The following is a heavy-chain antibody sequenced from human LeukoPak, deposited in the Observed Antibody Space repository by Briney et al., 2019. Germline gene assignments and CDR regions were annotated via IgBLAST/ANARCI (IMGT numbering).Heavy chain of an antibody. CDR2: IYHSGST. Sequence: SETLSLTCAVSGYSISSGYYWGWIRQPPGKGLEWIGSIYHSGSTYYNPSLKSRVTISVDTSKNQFSLKLSSVTAADTAVYYCARAHYCSSTRCYGGVDYWGQGTLVTVSS. CDR3: ARAHYCSSTRCYGGVDY. J-gene: IGHJ4*02. CDR1: GYSISSGYY. V-gene: IGHV4-38-2*01. D-gene: IGHD2-2*01.